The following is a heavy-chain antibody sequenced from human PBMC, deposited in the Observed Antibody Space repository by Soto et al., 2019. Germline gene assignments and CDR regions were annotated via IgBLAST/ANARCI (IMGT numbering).Heavy chain of an antibody. J-gene: IGHJ4*02. CDR2: INHSGST. Sequence: SATLSLTCAVYSKSFSGYYCSWIHQPPGKGPEWIGEINHSGSTNYNKSITSPVNMSVDTYKNPSCLQPRSVTAAQTAVYYCARGKAGRFTMVRGGNCAHWCQGTLITVS. V-gene: IGHV4-34*01. CDR3: ARGKAGRFTMVRGGNCAH. CDR1: SKSFSGYY. D-gene: IGHD3-10*01.